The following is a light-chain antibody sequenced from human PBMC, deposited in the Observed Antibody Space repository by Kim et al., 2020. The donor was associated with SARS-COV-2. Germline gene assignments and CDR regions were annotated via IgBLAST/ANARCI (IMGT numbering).Light chain of an antibody. CDR2: AAI. CDR3: QQYHSLPLT. V-gene: IGKV1-33*01. Sequence: ASVGGRDTITCQASQGISNYLNWYQQKPGKAPKLLIYAAITLETGVPSRFSGSASGTHFTFTITGLQPEDVATYYCQQYHSLPLTFGPGTKVDIK. CDR1: QGISNY. J-gene: IGKJ3*01.